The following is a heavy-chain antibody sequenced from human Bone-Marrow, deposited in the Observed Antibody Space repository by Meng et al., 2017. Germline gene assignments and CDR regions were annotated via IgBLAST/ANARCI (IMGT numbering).Heavy chain of an antibody. CDR1: AFSFRTSGVG. D-gene: IGHD6-19*01. Sequence: LTLKESCPTLVKPTQTLILTCPFSAFSFRTSGVGVGWIRQPPGKALEWLAVLYWDNDKGYRPSLKSRLTITKDTSKNQVVLTMTNMVPVDTATYFCAHLVPYSSSFDPWGQGTLVTVSS. CDR2: LYWDNDK. CDR3: AHLVPYSSSFDP. J-gene: IGHJ5*02. V-gene: IGHV2-5*02.